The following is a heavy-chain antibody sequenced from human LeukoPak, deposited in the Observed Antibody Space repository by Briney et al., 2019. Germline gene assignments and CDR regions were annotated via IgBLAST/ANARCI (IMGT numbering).Heavy chain of an antibody. J-gene: IGHJ4*02. CDR3: AKDYHDSSGYFRVPHVFDY. D-gene: IGHD3-22*01. CDR2: ISGSGGST. V-gene: IGHV3-23*01. CDR1: GFTFSSYG. Sequence: GGSLRLSCAASGFTFSSYGMSWVRQAPGKGLEWVSAISGSGGSTYYADSVKGRFTISRDNSKDTLYVQMNSLRAEDTAVYYCAKDYHDSSGYFRVPHVFDYWGQGTLVTVSS.